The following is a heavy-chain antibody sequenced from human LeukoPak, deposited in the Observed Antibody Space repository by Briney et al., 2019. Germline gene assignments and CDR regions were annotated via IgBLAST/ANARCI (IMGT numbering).Heavy chain of an antibody. CDR2: IYYSGST. CDR1: GGSISSYS. D-gene: IGHD4-11*01. V-gene: IGHV4-59*01. CDR3: VRGRTTYGLDV. Sequence: PETLCLTCTVSGGSISSYSWNWIRQPPGKGLEWIGHIYYSGSTNYNPSLKSRVTISVDTSKIQFSLKLYSVTAADTAVYYCVRGRTTYGLDVWGQGTTVTVSS. J-gene: IGHJ6*02.